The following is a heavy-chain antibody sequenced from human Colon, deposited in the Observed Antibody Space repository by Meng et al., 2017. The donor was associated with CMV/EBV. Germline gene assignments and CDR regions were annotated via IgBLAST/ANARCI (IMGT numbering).Heavy chain of an antibody. CDR2: VNWNGDTT. Sequence: EVQLAESGGVVVQPGGSLRLSCVASGFAFDLYTIHCVRQPPGKVMELVSLVNWNGDTTYYAASVKGRFTISRDNSKNALFLEMNNLRVDDTAVYYCDGSDYWGQGTLVTVSS. CDR1: GFAFDLYT. J-gene: IGHJ4*02. V-gene: IGHV3-43*01. CDR3: DGSDY.